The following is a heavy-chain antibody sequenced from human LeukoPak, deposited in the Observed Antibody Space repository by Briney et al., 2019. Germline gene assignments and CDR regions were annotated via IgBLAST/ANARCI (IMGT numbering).Heavy chain of an antibody. CDR2: IDTSGNT. CDR1: GGSISSYY. Sequence: SETLSLTCTVSGGSISSYYWSWIRQPAGKGLEWIGRIDTSGNTNYNPSLKSRVTISIDTSKSQFSLNLSSVTAADTAVYYCARLGAWIQLSQGYLDLWGRGTLVTVSS. CDR3: ARLGAWIQLSQGYLDL. D-gene: IGHD5-18*01. V-gene: IGHV4-4*07. J-gene: IGHJ2*01.